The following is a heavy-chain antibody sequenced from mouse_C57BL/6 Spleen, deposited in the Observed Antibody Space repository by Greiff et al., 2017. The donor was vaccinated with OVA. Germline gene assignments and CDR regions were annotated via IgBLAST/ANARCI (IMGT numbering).Heavy chain of an antibody. CDR3: VRHGSRAYAMDY. D-gene: IGHD3-3*01. CDR1: GFSFNTYA. Sequence: EVQLVESGGGLVQPKGSLKLSCAASGFSFNTYAMNWVRQAPGKGLEWVARIRSKSNNYATYYADSVKDRFTISRDDSESMLYLQMNNLKTEDTAMYYCVRHGSRAYAMDYWGQGTSVTVSS. J-gene: IGHJ4*01. V-gene: IGHV10-1*01. CDR2: IRSKSNNYAT.